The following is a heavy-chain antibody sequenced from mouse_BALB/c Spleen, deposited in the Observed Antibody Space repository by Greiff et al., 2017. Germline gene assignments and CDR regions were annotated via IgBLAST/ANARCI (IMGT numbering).Heavy chain of an antibody. V-gene: IGHV1-7*01. Sequence: VKLMESGAELAKPGASVKMSCKASGYTFTSYWMHWVKQRPGQGLEWIGYINPSTGYTEYNQKFKDKATLTADKSSSTAYMQLSSLTSEDSAVYYCAREGVPYYAMDYWGQGTSVTVSS. CDR2: INPSTGYT. J-gene: IGHJ4*01. CDR1: GYTFTSYW. CDR3: AREGVPYYAMDY.